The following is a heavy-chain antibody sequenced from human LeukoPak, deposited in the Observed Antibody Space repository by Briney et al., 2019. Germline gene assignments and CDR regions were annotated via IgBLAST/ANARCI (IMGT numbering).Heavy chain of an antibody. CDR1: GLSFSSYS. D-gene: IGHD5-24*01. CDR3: ARDAEMATLYYFDY. CDR2: ISSRSDNI. Sequence: GGSLRLSCTASGLSFSSYSINWVRQAPGKGLEWVSSISSRSDNIYYADSVKGRFTISRDNAKNSLYLQMNSLRAEDTAVYYCARDAEMATLYYFDYWGQGTLVTVSS. V-gene: IGHV3-21*01. J-gene: IGHJ4*02.